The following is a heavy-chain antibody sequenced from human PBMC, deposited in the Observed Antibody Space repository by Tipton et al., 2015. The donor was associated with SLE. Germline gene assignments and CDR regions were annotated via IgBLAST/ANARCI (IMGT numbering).Heavy chain of an antibody. CDR2: INHSGST. CDR1: GGSFSGYY. J-gene: IGHJ4*02. V-gene: IGHV4-34*01. CDR3: ARDLSSAYYYADYFDY. Sequence: TLSLTCAVYGGSFSGYYWSWIRQPPWKGLEWIGEINHSGSTNYNPSLKNRVTISVDTSKNHFSLKLSSVTAADTAVYYCARDLSSAYYYADYFDYWGQGTLVTVSS. D-gene: IGHD3-22*01.